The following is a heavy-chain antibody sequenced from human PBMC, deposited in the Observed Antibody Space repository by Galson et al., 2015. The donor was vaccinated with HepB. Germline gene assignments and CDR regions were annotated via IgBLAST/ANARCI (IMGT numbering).Heavy chain of an antibody. J-gene: IGHJ4*02. Sequence: SLRLSCAASGFTFSSYAMHWVRQAPGKGLEWVAVISYDGSNKYYADSVKGRFTISRDNSKNTLYLQMYSLRAEDTAVYYCADQPFSYWGQGTLVTVSS. CDR2: ISYDGSNK. D-gene: IGHD2-2*01. V-gene: IGHV3-30-3*01. CDR3: ADQPFSY. CDR1: GFTFSSYA.